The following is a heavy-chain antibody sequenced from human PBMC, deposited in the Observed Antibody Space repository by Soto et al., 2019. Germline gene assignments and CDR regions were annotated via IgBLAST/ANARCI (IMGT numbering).Heavy chain of an antibody. CDR1: GFTFSDSY. V-gene: IGHV3-11*01. D-gene: IGHD3-22*01. CDR2: ISGGGGSTI. J-gene: IGHJ6*02. Sequence: GRSLRLSCATSGFTFSDSYMNLVRQAPGKGLDWISYISGGGGSTIYYADSVKGRFTISTDKARKSLYLQMNSLSAEDTAVYYCARARGYYDSSGYDVLGQGTAVTVSS. CDR3: ARARGYYDSSGYDV.